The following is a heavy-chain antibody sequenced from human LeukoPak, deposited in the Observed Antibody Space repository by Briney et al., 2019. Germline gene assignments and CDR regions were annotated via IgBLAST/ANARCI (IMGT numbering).Heavy chain of an antibody. CDR2: INPNGGGT. D-gene: IGHD4-23*01. J-gene: IGHJ4*02. CDR3: ARVGVVGLRWFT. CDR1: GYTFTGYY. V-gene: IGHV1-2*02. Sequence: GASVKVSCKASGYTFTGYYMHWVRQAPGQGLEWMGWINPNGGGTNYAQKFQGRVTMTRDTSISTAYMELSRLRSDDTAVYYCARVGVVGLRWFTWGQGTLVTVSS.